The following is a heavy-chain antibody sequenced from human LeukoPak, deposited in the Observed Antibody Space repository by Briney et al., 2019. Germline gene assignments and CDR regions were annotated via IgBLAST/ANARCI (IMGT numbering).Heavy chain of an antibody. CDR3: ARGPYCGGDCYFAY. J-gene: IGHJ4*02. CDR1: GGSISNYY. CDR2: IYTSGTT. V-gene: IGHV4-4*07. D-gene: IGHD2-21*01. Sequence: SETLSLTCTVSGGSISNYYWSWIRQPAGKGLEWLGRIYTSGTTNYNPSLKSRVTMSVDTSRNQFSLKLSSVTAADTAVYYCARGPYCGGDCYFAYWGQGTLVTVSS.